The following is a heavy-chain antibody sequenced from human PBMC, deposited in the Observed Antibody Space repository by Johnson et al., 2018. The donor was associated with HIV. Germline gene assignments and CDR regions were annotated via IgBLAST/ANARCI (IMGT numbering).Heavy chain of an antibody. CDR3: SRHSPRGYIGYDSFDI. CDR1: GFTFSSYA. J-gene: IGHJ3*02. Sequence: VQLVESGGGVVQPGRSLRLSCAASGFTFSSYAMHWVRQAPGKGLEWVAVISYDGSDKYYADSVKGRFTVSRDNAKNSLVLQMSSLGPEDTAVYYCSRHSPRGYIGYDSFDIWGQGTVVTFSS. V-gene: IGHV3-30*04. CDR2: ISYDGSDK. D-gene: IGHD5-12*01.